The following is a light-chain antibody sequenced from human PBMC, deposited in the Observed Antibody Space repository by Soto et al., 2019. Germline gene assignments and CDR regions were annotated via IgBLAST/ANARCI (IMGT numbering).Light chain of an antibody. CDR3: SSYAGKGV. J-gene: IGLJ3*02. V-gene: IGLV2-8*01. CDR1: SSDVGDYNY. Sequence: QSALTQPPSASGSPGQSVTISCTGTSSDVGDYNYVSWYQQHPGKAPKLMIYEVSKRPSGVPDRFSGSKSGNTASLTVSGLQAEDEDDYYCSSYAGKGVFGGGTKLTVL. CDR2: EVS.